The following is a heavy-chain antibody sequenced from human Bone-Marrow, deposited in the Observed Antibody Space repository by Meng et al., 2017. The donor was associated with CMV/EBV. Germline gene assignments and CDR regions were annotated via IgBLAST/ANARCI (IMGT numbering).Heavy chain of an antibody. J-gene: IGHJ3*02. V-gene: IGHV3-30*02. CDR3: ARNRSPDSSGAFDI. CDR1: GFTFSSYG. Sequence: GESLKISCAASGFTFSSYGMHWVRQAPGKGLEWVAFIRYDGSNKYYADSVKGRFTISRDNSKNTLYLQMNSLRAEDTAVYYCARNRSPDSSGAFDIWGQRTMVTVSS. CDR2: IRYDGSNK. D-gene: IGHD3-22*01.